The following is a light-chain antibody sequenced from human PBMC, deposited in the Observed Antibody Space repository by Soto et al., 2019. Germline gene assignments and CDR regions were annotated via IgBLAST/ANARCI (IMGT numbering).Light chain of an antibody. J-gene: IGKJ4*01. CDR2: DAS. CDR1: QSVSIN. V-gene: IGKV3D-15*01. Sequence: EIVMTQSPGTLSVSPGERATLSCSASQSVSINLAWYQQKPGQAPRPLIYDASTRATGIPARFSGSGSGTEFTLTISSLQSKDFAVYYCQQYNNWHPLTFGGGTKVDIK. CDR3: QQYNNWHPLT.